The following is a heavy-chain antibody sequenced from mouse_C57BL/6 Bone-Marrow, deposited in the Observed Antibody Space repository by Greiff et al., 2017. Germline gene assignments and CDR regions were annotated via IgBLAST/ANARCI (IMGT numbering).Heavy chain of an antibody. CDR1: GFTFSSYA. V-gene: IGHV5-4*01. D-gene: IGHD3-3*01. J-gene: IGHJ4*01. Sequence: EVQVVESGGGLVKPGGSLKLSCAASGFTFSSYAMSWVRQTPEKRLEWVATISDGGSYTNYPDNVKGRFTISRDNAKNNLYLQMSHLKSEDTAMYYCAREGGRGDYWGQGTSVTVSS. CDR2: ISDGGSYT. CDR3: AREGGRGDY.